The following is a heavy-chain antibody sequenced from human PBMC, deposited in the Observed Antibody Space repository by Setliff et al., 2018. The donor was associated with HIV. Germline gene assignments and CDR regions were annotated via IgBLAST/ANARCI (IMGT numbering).Heavy chain of an antibody. J-gene: IGHJ6*02. CDR3: AREGPHVGVDVFPYYFTGMDV. CDR2: ISVYDGDP. CDR1: GYIFDNYG. D-gene: IGHD3-3*01. V-gene: IGHV1-18*01. Sequence: ASVKVSCKASGYIFDNYGLTWVRQAPGQGLEWMGWISVYDGDPTYAQKFQGRVSMTTDTSTSTAYMELRSLTSDNTAVYYCAREGPHVGVDVFPYYFTGMDVWGQGTTVTVSS.